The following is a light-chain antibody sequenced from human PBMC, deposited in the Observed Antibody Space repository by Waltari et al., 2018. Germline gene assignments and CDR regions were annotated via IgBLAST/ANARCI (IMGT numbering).Light chain of an antibody. CDR2: EVS. CDR3: SSYAGSNNVV. Sequence: QSALTQPPSASGSPGQSVTISCTGTSSAVGDHNCVPWYQQHPGKAPNLMIFEVSKRPSGVPDRFSGSKSGNTASLTVSGLQAEDEADYYCSSYAGSNNVVFGGGTKLTVL. V-gene: IGLV2-8*01. CDR1: SSAVGDHNC. J-gene: IGLJ2*01.